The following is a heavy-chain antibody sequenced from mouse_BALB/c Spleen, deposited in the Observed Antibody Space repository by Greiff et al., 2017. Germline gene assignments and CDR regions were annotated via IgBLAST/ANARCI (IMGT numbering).Heavy chain of an antibody. CDR2: IWGGGST. CDR1: GFSLTDYG. V-gene: IGHV2-6-5*01. D-gene: IGHD1-1*01. J-gene: IGHJ4*01. Sequence: QVQLKQSGPGLVAPSQSLSITCTVSGFSLTDYGVSWIRQPPGKGLEWLGVIWGGGSTYYNSALKSRLSISKDNSKSQVFLKMNSLQTDDTAMYYCAKHALYGSSHGAMDYWGQGTSVTVSS. CDR3: AKHALYGSSHGAMDY.